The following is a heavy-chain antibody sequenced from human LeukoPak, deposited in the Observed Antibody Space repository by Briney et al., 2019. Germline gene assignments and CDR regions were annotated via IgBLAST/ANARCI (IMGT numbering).Heavy chain of an antibody. D-gene: IGHD5-18*01. CDR2: ISSSSSYI. V-gene: IGHV3-21*01. Sequence: PGGSLRPSCEVSGFTFNNPWMNWVRQAPGKGLEWVSSISSSSSYIYYADSVKGRFTISRDNAKNSLYLQMNSLRAEDTAVYYCARNPTPDTAKDYWGQGTLVTVSS. CDR3: ARNPTPDTAKDY. CDR1: GFTFNNPW. J-gene: IGHJ4*02.